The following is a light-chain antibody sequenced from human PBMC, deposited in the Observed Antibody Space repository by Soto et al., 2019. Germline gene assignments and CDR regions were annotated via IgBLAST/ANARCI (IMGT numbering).Light chain of an antibody. CDR1: QSVASN. J-gene: IGKJ2*01. V-gene: IGKV3-15*01. Sequence: EIVMTQSPASLSVSPGDGATLSCRASQSVASNVAWYQQKPGQGPRLLIHGATTRAVGVPARFSGSGSGTDFPLTINGLQSEDFAVYYCQQYHNWPPQYTFCQGTQLQI. CDR2: GAT. CDR3: QQYHNWPPQYT.